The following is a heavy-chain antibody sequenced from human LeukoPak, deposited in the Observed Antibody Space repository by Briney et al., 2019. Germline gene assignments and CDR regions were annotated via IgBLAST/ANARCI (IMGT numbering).Heavy chain of an antibody. CDR2: ISSSGGST. J-gene: IGHJ4*02. CDR1: GFTFNNYA. D-gene: IGHD6-13*01. Sequence: PGGSLRLSCVASGFTFNNYAMTWVRRAPGKGLEWVSAISSSGGSTYYADSVRGRFTISRDNSKNTLYLQMNSLRAEDTAVYYCAKKGISAADTFDYWGQGTLVTVSS. CDR3: AKKGISAADTFDY. V-gene: IGHV3-23*01.